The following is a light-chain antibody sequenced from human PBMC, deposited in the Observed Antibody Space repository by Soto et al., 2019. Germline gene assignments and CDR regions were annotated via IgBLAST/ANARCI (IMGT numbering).Light chain of an antibody. CDR3: SSYTSSSTLGV. CDR1: SSEVGGYNY. CDR2: DVS. V-gene: IGLV2-14*01. J-gene: IGLJ1*01. Sequence: QSVRTQPASVSGSPGQSLTISCTGTSSEVGGYNYVSWYQQHPGKAPKLMIYDVSNRPSGVSNRFSGSKSGNTASLTISGIQAEDEADYYSSSYTSSSTLGVVGTG.